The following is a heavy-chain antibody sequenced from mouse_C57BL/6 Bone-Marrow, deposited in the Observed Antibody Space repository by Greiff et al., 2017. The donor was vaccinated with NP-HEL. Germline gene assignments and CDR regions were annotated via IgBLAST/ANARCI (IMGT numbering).Heavy chain of an antibody. J-gene: IGHJ3*01. D-gene: IGHD4-1*02. CDR1: GYTFTSYW. V-gene: IGHV1-52*01. CDR2: IDPSDSET. Sequence: QVHVKQSGAELVRPGSSVKLSCKASGYTFTSYWMHWVKQRPIQGLEWIGNIDPSDSETHYNQKFKDKATLTVDKSSSTAYMQLSSLTSEDSAVYYCAAQLGPAYWGQGTLVTVSA. CDR3: AAQLGPAY.